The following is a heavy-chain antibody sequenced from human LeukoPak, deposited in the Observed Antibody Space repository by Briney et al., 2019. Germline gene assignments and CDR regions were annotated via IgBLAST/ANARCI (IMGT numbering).Heavy chain of an antibody. V-gene: IGHV4-39*01. CDR2: IYYSGST. CDR1: GGSISSSSYY. Sequence: SETLSLTCLVSGGSISSSSYYWGWIRQPPGKGLEWIGSIYYSGSTYYNPSLKSRVTISVDTSKNQFSLKLSSVTAADTAVYYCAISFSSSWYTGRYWGQGTLVTVSS. CDR3: AISFSSSWYTGRY. J-gene: IGHJ4*02. D-gene: IGHD6-13*01.